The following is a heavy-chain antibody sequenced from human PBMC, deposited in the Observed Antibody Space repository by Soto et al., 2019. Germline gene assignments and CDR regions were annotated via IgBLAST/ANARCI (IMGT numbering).Heavy chain of an antibody. Sequence: SVKVSCKASGGTFSTYAISWLRQAPGQGLEWMGGIIPIFGTANYAQKFQGRVTISVDTSKNQFSLKLSSVTAADTAVYYCARHVPEIFWSGPFDYWGQGTLLTVSS. CDR1: GGTFSTYA. V-gene: IGHV1-69*06. D-gene: IGHD3-3*01. J-gene: IGHJ4*02. CDR2: IIPIFGTA. CDR3: ARHVPEIFWSGPFDY.